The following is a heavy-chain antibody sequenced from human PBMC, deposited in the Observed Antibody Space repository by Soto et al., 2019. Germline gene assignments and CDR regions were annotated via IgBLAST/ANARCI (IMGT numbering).Heavy chain of an antibody. CDR1: GFTFSSYA. CDR2: ISGSGGST. CDR3: ENHYSLGELSYDAFDI. D-gene: IGHD3-16*02. Sequence: GGSLRLSCAASGFTFSSYAMSWVRQAPGKGLEWVSAISGSGGSTYYADSVKGRFTISRDNSKNTLYLQMNSLRAEDTSVYYCENHYSLGELSYDAFDIWGQGTMVTVS. V-gene: IGHV3-23*01. J-gene: IGHJ3*02.